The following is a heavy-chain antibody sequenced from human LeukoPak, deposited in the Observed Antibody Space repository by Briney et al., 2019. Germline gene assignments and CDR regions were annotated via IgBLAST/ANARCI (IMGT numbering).Heavy chain of an antibody. V-gene: IGHV3-74*01. Sequence: GGSLRLSCAASGFTFSSYWMHWVRQAPGKGLVWVSRINSDGSSTSYADSVKGRFTISRDNAKNTLYLQMNSLRDEDTAVYYCARSFGYSSSWYYLSNYYYYYYGMDVWGQGTTVTVSS. CDR2: INSDGSST. J-gene: IGHJ6*02. D-gene: IGHD6-13*01. CDR3: ARSFGYSSSWYYLSNYYYYYYGMDV. CDR1: GFTFSSYW.